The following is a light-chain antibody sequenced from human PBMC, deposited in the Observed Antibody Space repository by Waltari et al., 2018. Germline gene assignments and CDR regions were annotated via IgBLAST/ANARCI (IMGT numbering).Light chain of an antibody. V-gene: IGKV1-5*03. CDR2: KAS. Sequence: DIQMTQSPSTLSASVGDRVTITCRASQSVTSWLAWYQQKPGKAPELLFYKASSLESGVPSRFSGSGSGTEFTLTISSLQPDDFGTYYCQQYVSYWTFGQGTKVEIK. CDR3: QQYVSYWT. CDR1: QSVTSW. J-gene: IGKJ1*01.